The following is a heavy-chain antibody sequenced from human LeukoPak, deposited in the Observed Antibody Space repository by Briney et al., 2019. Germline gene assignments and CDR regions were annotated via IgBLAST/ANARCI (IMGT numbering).Heavy chain of an antibody. CDR3: AKDRLQWELPVFDY. CDR1: GFTFSSYG. CDR2: IRYDGSNK. J-gene: IGHJ4*02. D-gene: IGHD1-26*01. Sequence: PGGSLRLSCAASGFTFSSYGMHWVRQAPGKGLEWVAFIRYDGSNKYYADSVKGRFTISRDNSKNTLYLQMNSLRAEDTAVYYCAKDRLQWELPVFDYWGQGTLVTVSS. V-gene: IGHV3-30*02.